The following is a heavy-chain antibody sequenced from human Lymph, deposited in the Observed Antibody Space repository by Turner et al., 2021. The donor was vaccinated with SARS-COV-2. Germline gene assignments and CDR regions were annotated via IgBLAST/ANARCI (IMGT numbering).Heavy chain of an antibody. V-gene: IGHV1-69*10. J-gene: IGHJ3*02. Sequence: QVQLVQSGAEVKKPGSSVKVSCKASGGTFSTYVISWVRQAPGQGLGWMGGIIPILGIANYAQKFQGRVTITADKSTSTAYMELSSLRSEDTAVYHCARRHGGNYDALDIWGQGTMVTVSS. CDR3: ARRHGGNYDALDI. D-gene: IGHD1-26*01. CDR1: GGTFSTYV. CDR2: IIPILGIA.